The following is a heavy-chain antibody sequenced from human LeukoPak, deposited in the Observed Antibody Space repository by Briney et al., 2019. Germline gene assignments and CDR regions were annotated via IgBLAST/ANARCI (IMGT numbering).Heavy chain of an antibody. J-gene: IGHJ4*02. CDR1: GGSISSHY. V-gene: IGHV4-59*11. Sequence: ETLSLTCTASGGSISSHYWSWIRQPPGKRLEWIGYIYYSGSTNYNPSLKSRVTISVDTSKNQFSLKLSSVTAADTAVYYCARDLSGWAYYFDYWGQGTLVTVSS. D-gene: IGHD6-19*01. CDR3: ARDLSGWAYYFDY. CDR2: IYYSGST.